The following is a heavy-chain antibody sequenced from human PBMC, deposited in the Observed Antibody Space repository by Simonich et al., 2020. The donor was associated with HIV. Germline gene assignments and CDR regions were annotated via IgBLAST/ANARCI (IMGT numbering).Heavy chain of an antibody. J-gene: IGHJ4*02. CDR1: GFTFDDYA. Sequence: EVQLVESGGGLVQPGRSLRLSCAASGFTFDDYAMHLVRQAPGKVLEWVSGISWNSGSIGYADSVKGRFTISRDNAKNSLYLQMNSLRAEDMALYYCAKDRYSSSSGSFDYWGQGTLVTVSS. V-gene: IGHV3-9*03. CDR3: AKDRYSSSSGSFDY. D-gene: IGHD6-6*01. CDR2: ISWNSGSI.